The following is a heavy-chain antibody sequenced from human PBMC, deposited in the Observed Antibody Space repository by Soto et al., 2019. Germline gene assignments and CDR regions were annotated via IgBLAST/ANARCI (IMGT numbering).Heavy chain of an antibody. D-gene: IGHD6-19*01. V-gene: IGHV3-33*01. CDR2: IWYDGSNK. Sequence: QVQLVESGGGVVQPGRSLRLSCAASGFTFSSYGMHWVRQAPGKGLEWVAVIWYDGSNKYYADSVKGRFTISRDHSKNTLDLQMNCMRAAATAVYYCARETAVAGKEIGAFDIWGQGTMVTVSS. J-gene: IGHJ3*02. CDR3: ARETAVAGKEIGAFDI. CDR1: GFTFSSYG.